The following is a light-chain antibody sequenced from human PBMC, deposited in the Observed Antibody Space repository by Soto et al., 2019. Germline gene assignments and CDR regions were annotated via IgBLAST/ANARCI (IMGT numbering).Light chain of an antibody. CDR2: EVS. CDR1: SSDVGSYNL. Sequence: QSALTQPASVSGSPGQSITISCTGTSSDVGSYNLVSWYQQHPGKAPKLMIYEVSKRPSGVSNRFSGSKSGNTASLTISGLQAEDAADYYRCSYAGSSTFVYVFGTGTKVTV. V-gene: IGLV2-23*02. J-gene: IGLJ1*01. CDR3: CSYAGSSTFVYV.